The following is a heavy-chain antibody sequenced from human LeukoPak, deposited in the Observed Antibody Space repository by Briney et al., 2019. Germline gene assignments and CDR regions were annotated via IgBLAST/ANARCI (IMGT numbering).Heavy chain of an antibody. D-gene: IGHD6-13*01. V-gene: IGHV4-39*01. CDR1: GGSISSSSYY. Sequence: PSETLSLTCTVSGGSISSSSYYWGWTRQPPGKGLEWIGSIYYSGSTYYNPSLKSRLTISVDTSKNQFSLKLSSVTAADTAVFYCARRIAVELIVAAVFDYWGQGTLVTVSS. CDR2: IYYSGST. CDR3: ARRIAVELIVAAVFDY. J-gene: IGHJ4*02.